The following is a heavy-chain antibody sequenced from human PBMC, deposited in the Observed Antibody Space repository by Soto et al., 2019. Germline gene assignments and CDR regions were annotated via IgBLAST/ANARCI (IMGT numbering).Heavy chain of an antibody. Sequence: QLQLQESGPGLVKPSETLSLTCTVSGGSISSSSYYWGWIRQPPGKGLEWIGSIYYSGSTYYNPSFTSLVTLSVDASKNHFSPTLSSVTAADTAVYYCARTPYYYHGMDVWGQGTTVTVSS. V-gene: IGHV4-39*01. J-gene: IGHJ6*02. CDR1: GGSISSSSYY. CDR2: IYYSGST. CDR3: ARTPYYYHGMDV.